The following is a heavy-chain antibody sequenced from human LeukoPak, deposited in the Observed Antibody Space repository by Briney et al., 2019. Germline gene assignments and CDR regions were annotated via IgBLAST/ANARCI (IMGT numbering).Heavy chain of an antibody. CDR3: AKVIRGRYGMDV. CDR2: ISDSSSLT. J-gene: IGHJ6*02. Sequence: RGSLALSCAASGFTFSSFGMNWVRQAPGKGLEWVSYISDSSSLTYYADSVKGRFTISRDNAKNSLSLQLNSLRDEDTAVYFCAKVIRGRYGMDVWGQGTPRNVSS. D-gene: IGHD2-21*01. CDR1: GFTFSSFG. V-gene: IGHV3-48*02.